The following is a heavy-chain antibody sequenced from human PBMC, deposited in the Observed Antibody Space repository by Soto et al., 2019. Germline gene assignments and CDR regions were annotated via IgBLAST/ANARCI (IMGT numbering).Heavy chain of an antibody. D-gene: IGHD3-10*01. CDR3: ARVPVRMVRGYGMDV. Sequence: QVQLVESGGGLVKPGGSLRLSCEASGFTFNDYYMSWVRQAPGKGLEWVSYISGSGPYTKYADSVKGRFTISRDNAKNSLYLQLSSLRVEDTAVYYCARVPVRMVRGYGMDVWGQGTTVTVSS. V-gene: IGHV3-11*05. CDR1: GFTFNDYY. CDR2: ISGSGPYT. J-gene: IGHJ6*02.